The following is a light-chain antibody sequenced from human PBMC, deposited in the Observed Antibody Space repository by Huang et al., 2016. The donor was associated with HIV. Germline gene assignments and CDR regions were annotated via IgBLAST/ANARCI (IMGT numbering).Light chain of an antibody. V-gene: IGKV1-39*01. CDR3: QQSFTTPTYS. Sequence: DIPMTQSPSSLSASVGDRVTITCRSGQYIDRYLNWYQQRPGQAPRLLLYAASVLQSGVSSRFMGTGSGTEFTLTISSLQPEDFATYYCQQSFTTPTYSFGPGTKLEMK. J-gene: IGKJ2*03. CDR2: AAS. CDR1: QYIDRY.